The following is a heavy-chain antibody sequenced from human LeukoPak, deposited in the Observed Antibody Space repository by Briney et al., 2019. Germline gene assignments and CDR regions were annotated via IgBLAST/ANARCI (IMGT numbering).Heavy chain of an antibody. V-gene: IGHV4-59*11. CDR2: IFYTGST. J-gene: IGHJ4*02. CDR3: ARAHPAYSSSSGFDY. Sequence: SGTLSLTCTVSIGSISSHYWSWIRQPPGKGPEGIGYIFYTGSTNYNPSLRRRITISVDTSKHQFSLRLNSLTAADTAVYFCARAHPAYSSSSGFDYWGQGTLVTVSS. CDR1: IGSISSHY. D-gene: IGHD6-6*01.